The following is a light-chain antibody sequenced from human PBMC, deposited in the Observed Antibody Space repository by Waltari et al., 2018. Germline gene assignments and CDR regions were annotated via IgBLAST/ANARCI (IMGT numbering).Light chain of an antibody. J-gene: IGKJ1*01. Sequence: ILLKPSPGTLSFSPGEKAPLPFRASQSVYRPLAWYHPKPGQAPRLLIYDASTRATGIPDRFSGSGFGTDFTLTISRLEPEDFAVYYCQKYRTLPPTFGQGTKVEIK. V-gene: IGKV3-20*01. CDR1: QSVYRP. CDR3: QKYRTLPPT. CDR2: DAS.